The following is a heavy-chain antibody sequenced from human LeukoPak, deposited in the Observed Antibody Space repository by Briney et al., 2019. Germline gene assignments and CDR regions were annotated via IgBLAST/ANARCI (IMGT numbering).Heavy chain of an antibody. D-gene: IGHD3-22*01. V-gene: IGHV1-18*01. CDR1: GYTCTSYG. CDR3: AREGHYYDSSGYLY. Sequence: ASVKVSCKASGYTCTSYGISWVRQAPGQGLEWMGWISAYNGNTNYAQRLQGRVTMTTDTSTSTAYMELRSLRSDDTAVYYCAREGHYYDSSGYLYWGQGTLVTVSS. J-gene: IGHJ4*02. CDR2: ISAYNGNT.